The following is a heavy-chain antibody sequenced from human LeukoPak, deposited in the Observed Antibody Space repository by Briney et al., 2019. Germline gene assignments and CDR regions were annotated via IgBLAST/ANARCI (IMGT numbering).Heavy chain of an antibody. J-gene: IGHJ4*02. D-gene: IGHD6-19*01. Sequence: ASVKVSCKASGFTFTSSAMQWVRQARGQRLEWIGWIVVGSGNTNYAQKFQERVTITRDMSTSTVYMELSSLRSEDTAVYYCARVYSSGHFDYWGQGTLVTVSS. CDR1: GFTFTSSA. CDR3: ARVYSSGHFDY. CDR2: IVVGSGNT. V-gene: IGHV1-58*02.